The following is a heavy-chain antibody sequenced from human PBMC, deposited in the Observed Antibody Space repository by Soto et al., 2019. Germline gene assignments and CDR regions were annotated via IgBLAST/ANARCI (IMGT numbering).Heavy chain of an antibody. V-gene: IGHV4-59*01. CDR3: ARGVGSSPPRY. CDR1: GGSISPYY. CDR2: ISYRGNP. J-gene: IGHJ4*02. Sequence: QVQLQESGPGLVKSSETLSLTCTVSGGSISPYYWSWIRQSPGKGLEWIGYISYRGNPYYSPSLKGRVIMSLDTSRNQITLKVASATAADTAVYFCARGVGSSPPRYWGQGTLVSVSS. D-gene: IGHD1-26*01.